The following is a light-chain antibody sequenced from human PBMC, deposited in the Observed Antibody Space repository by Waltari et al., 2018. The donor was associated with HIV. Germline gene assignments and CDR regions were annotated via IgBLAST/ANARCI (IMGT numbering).Light chain of an antibody. J-gene: IGKJ2*03. CDR3: QQRTNWPPYS. CDR1: QSVGSY. V-gene: IGKV3-11*01. Sequence: EIVLTQSPATLSSSPGERATLSCRASQSVGSYLAWYQQKPGQAPRLLIYDASNRATGIPARFSGSGSGTDFTLTISSLEPEDFAVYYCQQRTNWPPYSFGQGTKLEIK. CDR2: DAS.